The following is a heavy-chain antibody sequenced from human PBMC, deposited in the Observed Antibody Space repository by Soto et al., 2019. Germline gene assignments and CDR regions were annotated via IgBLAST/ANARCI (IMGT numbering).Heavy chain of an antibody. Sequence: ASVKVSCKASGYTFTGYYMHWVRQAPGQGLEWMGWINPNSGGTNYAQKFQGWVTMTRDTSISTAYMELSRLRSDDTAVYYCARGYYDLPGGYYFDYWGQGTLVTVSS. V-gene: IGHV1-2*04. CDR3: ARGYYDLPGGYYFDY. J-gene: IGHJ4*02. CDR2: INPNSGGT. CDR1: GYTFTGYY. D-gene: IGHD3-22*01.